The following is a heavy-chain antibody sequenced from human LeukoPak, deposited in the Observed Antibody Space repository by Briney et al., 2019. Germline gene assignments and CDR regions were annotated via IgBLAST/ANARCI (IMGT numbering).Heavy chain of an antibody. Sequence: GGSLRLSCAASGFTFNSYGMHWVCHAPGKGLDWVAFIRYDGSIKHYADSVKGRFTISRDNSKNTLFLQMNGLRPEDTAVYYCGKGSSTSGCPDYWGQGTLVTVSS. J-gene: IGHJ4*02. CDR3: GKGSSTSGCPDY. CDR1: GFTFNSYG. CDR2: IRYDGSIK. D-gene: IGHD6-19*01. V-gene: IGHV3-30*02.